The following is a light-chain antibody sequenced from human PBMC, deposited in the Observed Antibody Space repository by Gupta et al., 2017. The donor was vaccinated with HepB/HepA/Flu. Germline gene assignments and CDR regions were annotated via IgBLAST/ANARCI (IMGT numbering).Light chain of an antibody. CDR1: QSIGRY. V-gene: IGKV1-39*01. CDR2: AAS. CDR3: QQSDSSPWT. Sequence: DIQMTQSPSSLSASVGDRVTITYRASQSIGRYLNWYQQKPGKAPKVLIFAASSLQSGVPSRFSGSGSGADFTLTISSLQPEDIATYYCQQSDSSPWTFGQGTKVEIK. J-gene: IGKJ1*01.